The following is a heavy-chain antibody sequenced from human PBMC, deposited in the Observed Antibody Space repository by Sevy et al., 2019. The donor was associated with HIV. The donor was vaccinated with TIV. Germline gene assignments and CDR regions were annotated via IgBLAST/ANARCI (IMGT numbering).Heavy chain of an antibody. CDR3: ARVPLYSSSSGWFDP. J-gene: IGHJ5*02. CDR2: IYYSGST. D-gene: IGHD6-6*01. CDR1: GGSISSGDYY. Sequence: SETLSLTCTVSGGSISSGDYYWSWIRQPPGKGLEWIGYIYYSGSTYYNPSLKSRVTISVDTSKNQFSLKLSSVTAADTAVYYCARVPLYSSSSGWFDPWGQGTLVTVSS. V-gene: IGHV4-30-4*01.